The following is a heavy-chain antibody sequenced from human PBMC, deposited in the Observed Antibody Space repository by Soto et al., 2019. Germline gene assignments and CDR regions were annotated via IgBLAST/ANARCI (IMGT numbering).Heavy chain of an antibody. D-gene: IGHD2-15*01. CDR3: ARVHCSAGTCLDGLDF. CDR2: IYYRSKWFH. V-gene: IGHV6-1*01. J-gene: IGHJ6*02. Sequence: SQTLSLTCVISGNSVSSNGACWNWIRQSPSRGLQWLGRIYYRSKWFHDYAASVESRMAINPDTSRNQFSLQLNYVTPEDTAVYYCARVHCSAGTCLDGLDFWGQGTTVTVSS. CDR1: GNSVSSNGAC.